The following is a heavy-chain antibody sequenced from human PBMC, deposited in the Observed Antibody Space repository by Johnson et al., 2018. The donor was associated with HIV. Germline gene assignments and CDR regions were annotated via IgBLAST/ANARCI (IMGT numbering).Heavy chain of an antibody. J-gene: IGHJ3*02. Sequence: QVQLVESGGGLVKPGGSLRLSCAASGFTFSDYYMSWIRQAPGKGLEWVAVISYDGTNEYYAESVKARFTISRDNSKNTLYLVMNRLRPEDTAVYYCARRINYDSSGVYLGDAFDIWGQGTMVTVSS. V-gene: IGHV3-30*03. CDR3: ARRINYDSSGVYLGDAFDI. CDR1: GFTFSDYY. CDR2: ISYDGTNE. D-gene: IGHD3-22*01.